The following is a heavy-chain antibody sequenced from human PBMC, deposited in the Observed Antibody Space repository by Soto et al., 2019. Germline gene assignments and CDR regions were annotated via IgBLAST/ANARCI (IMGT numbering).Heavy chain of an antibody. V-gene: IGHV4-31*03. Sequence: QVQLQESGPGLVKPSQTLSLTCTVSGGSISSGDYYWSWIRQHPGKGLEWIGYIYYSGSTYYNPSLKSRVTISVDTSKNQFSLKLSSVTAADTAVYYCARDARKSYGSGSYAYGMDVWGQGTTVTVSS. CDR2: IYYSGST. CDR3: ARDARKSYGSGSYAYGMDV. D-gene: IGHD3-10*01. CDR1: GGSISSGDYY. J-gene: IGHJ6*02.